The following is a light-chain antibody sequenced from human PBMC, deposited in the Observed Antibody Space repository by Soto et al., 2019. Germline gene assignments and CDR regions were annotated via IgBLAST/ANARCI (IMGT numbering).Light chain of an antibody. V-gene: IGLV2-8*01. CDR1: SSDVGGYNY. CDR2: EVS. J-gene: IGLJ3*02. Sequence: QSVLTQPASVSGSPGQSITISCTGTSSDVGGYNYVSWYQQHPGKAPKLMIYEVSKRPSGVPDRFSGSKSGNTASLTVSGLQAEDEADYYCSSYAGSNKLGVFGGGTKLTVL. CDR3: SSYAGSNKLGV.